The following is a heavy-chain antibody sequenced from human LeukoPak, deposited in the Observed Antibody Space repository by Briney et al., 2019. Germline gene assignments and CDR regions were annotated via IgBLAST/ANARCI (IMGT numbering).Heavy chain of an antibody. V-gene: IGHV1-18*01. CDR3: ARDKSITIFGVVSPGGY. J-gene: IGHJ4*02. Sequence: EASVKVSCKASGYTFTSYGISWVRQAPGQGLEWMGWISAYNGNTNYAQKLQGRVTMTTDTSTSTAYMELRSLRSDDTAVYYCARDKSITIFGVVSPGGYWGQGTLVTVSS. D-gene: IGHD3-3*01. CDR2: ISAYNGNT. CDR1: GYTFTSYG.